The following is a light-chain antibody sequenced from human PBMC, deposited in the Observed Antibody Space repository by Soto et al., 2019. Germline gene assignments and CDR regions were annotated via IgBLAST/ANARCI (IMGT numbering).Light chain of an antibody. CDR3: QQYGSSPLT. Sequence: DIVMPQSPLALPVTTGAPAATSRRTSNNILHSNGYNYLDWYLQKPGQAPRXIIYGASSRATGIPDRFSGSGSGTDCTLTISRLEPEDVAVYYCQQYGSSPLTLGGGTKVDIK. V-gene: IGKV3-20*01. J-gene: IGKJ4*01. CDR1: NNILHSNGYNY. CDR2: GAS.